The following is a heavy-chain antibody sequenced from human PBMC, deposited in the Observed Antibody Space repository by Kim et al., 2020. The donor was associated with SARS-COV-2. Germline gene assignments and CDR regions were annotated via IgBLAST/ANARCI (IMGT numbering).Heavy chain of an antibody. Sequence: SETLSLTCTVSGGSISSGGYYWSWIRQHPGKGLEWIGYIYYSGSTYYNPSLKSRVTISVDTSTNQFSLKLSSVTAADTAVYYCARTRITMIVVVTHFDYWGQGTLGTVSS. CDR2: IYYSGST. CDR1: GGSISSGGYY. CDR3: ARTRITMIVVVTHFDY. D-gene: IGHD3-22*01. V-gene: IGHV4-31*03. J-gene: IGHJ4*02.